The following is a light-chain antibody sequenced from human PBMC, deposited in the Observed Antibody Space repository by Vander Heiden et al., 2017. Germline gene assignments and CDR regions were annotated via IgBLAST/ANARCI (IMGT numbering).Light chain of an antibody. J-gene: IGLJ3*02. CDR3: QVWDSSSDHRV. CDR1: NIGSKS. CDR2: DDS. Sequence: SYVLTQPPSVPVAPGQTARITCGGNNIGSKSVHWYQQKPGQAPVLVVYDDSARPSGIPERFSGSNSGNTATLTISRVEAGDEADYYCQVWDSSSDHRVFGGGTKLTVL. V-gene: IGLV3-21*02.